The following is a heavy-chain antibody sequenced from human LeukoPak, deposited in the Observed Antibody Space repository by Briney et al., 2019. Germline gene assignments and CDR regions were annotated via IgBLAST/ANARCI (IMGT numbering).Heavy chain of an antibody. CDR1: GFTFDDYA. CDR3: AKGTSSWHEFDY. CDR2: ITWDGDST. Sequence: PGGSLSLSCAASGFTFDDYAMHWVRQTPGKGLEWVSLITWDGDSTYYADSVKGRFTISRDNSKNSLYLQMNSLRAEDTAFYYCAKGTSSWHEFDYWGQGTLVTVSS. D-gene: IGHD6-13*01. V-gene: IGHV3-43D*03. J-gene: IGHJ4*02.